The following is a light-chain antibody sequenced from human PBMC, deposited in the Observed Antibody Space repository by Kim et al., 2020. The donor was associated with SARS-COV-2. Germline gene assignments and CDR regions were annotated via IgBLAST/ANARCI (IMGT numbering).Light chain of an antibody. V-gene: IGKV2D-29*01. Sequence: GQPASISCKSSRSLLHADGRTSFYWSLQKPGQPPQLLIYEISNRFSGVPDRFSGSGSGTDFTLKISRVEADDVGVYYCMQSIEGWSFGQGTQLEI. CDR2: EIS. CDR1: RSLLHADGRTS. CDR3: MQSIEGWS. J-gene: IGKJ2*03.